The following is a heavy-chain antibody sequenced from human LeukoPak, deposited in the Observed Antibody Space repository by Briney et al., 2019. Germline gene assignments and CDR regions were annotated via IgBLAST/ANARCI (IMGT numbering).Heavy chain of an antibody. D-gene: IGHD4-17*01. CDR2: IYHSGST. CDR1: GGSISSSNW. Sequence: PSETLSLTCAVSGGSISSSNWWSWVRQPPGKGLEWIGEIYHSGSTNYNPSLKSRVTISVDRSKNQFSLKLSSVTAADTAVYYCARKTYDDLYFDYRGQGTLVTVSS. V-gene: IGHV4-4*02. CDR3: ARKTYDDLYFDY. J-gene: IGHJ4*02.